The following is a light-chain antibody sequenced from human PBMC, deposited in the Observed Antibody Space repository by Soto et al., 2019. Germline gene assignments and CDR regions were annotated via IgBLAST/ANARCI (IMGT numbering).Light chain of an antibody. CDR2: DAS. CDR3: AQRINWPIT. J-gene: IGKJ5*01. CDR1: RSVSSY. Sequence: SPATLSLYPGESATFSCRATRSVSSYLAWYQQKPGQAPRLLIYDASSRPTDIPARFSGSGSGTDFTLTICSLGLQYRPLYCCAQRINWPITFGHGTRLEIK. V-gene: IGKV3-11*01.